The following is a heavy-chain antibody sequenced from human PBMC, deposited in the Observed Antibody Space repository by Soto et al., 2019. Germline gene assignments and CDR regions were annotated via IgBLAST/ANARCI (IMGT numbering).Heavy chain of an antibody. CDR3: ARRHLSIHAFAI. CDR2: LNYSGST. CDR1: GGSISSGGYY. V-gene: IGHV4-31*03. J-gene: IGHJ3*02. D-gene: IGHD3-3*02. Sequence: QVQLQESGPGLVKPSQTLSLTCTVSGGSISSGGYYWSWIRQHPGKGLGWIGYLNYSGSTYYNPSPESRVTISVDTSKTQLSLTVSSVTAADAAVYYRARRHLSIHAFAIWGQGTMVTVSS.